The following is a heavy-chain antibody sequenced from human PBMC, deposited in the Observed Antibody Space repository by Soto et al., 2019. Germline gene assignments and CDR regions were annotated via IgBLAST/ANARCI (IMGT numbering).Heavy chain of an antibody. CDR1: GFTFSNYA. V-gene: IGHV3-30-3*01. D-gene: IGHD2-2*01. J-gene: IGHJ4*02. CDR2: ISDDGSNK. CDR3: ARDRFATSWSYFDY. Sequence: QVQLVESGGGVVQPGRSLRLSCAASGFTFSNYALHWVRQAPGKGLEWVAVISDDGSNKYYADSVKGRFTISRDNSKNTRYLQMNSLRAEDTAVYYWARDRFATSWSYFDYWGQGTPVTVSS.